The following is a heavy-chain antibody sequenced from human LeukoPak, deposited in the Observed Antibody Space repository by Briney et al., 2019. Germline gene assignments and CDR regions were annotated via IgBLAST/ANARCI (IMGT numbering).Heavy chain of an antibody. Sequence: GGSLTLSCAASGFTFSSYGMHWVRQAPGKGLEWVAVIWYDGSNKYYADSVKGRFTISRDNSKNTLYLQMNSLRAEDTAVYYCARDHRTWYYYYGMDVWGQGTTVTVSS. J-gene: IGHJ6*02. D-gene: IGHD2-8*01. CDR2: IWYDGSNK. CDR3: ARDHRTWYYYYGMDV. V-gene: IGHV3-33*01. CDR1: GFTFSSYG.